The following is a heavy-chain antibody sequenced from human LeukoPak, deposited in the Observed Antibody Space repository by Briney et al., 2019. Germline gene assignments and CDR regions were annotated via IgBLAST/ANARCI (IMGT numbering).Heavy chain of an antibody. CDR3: AKGYYYDSSGYYDY. Sequence: PGGSLRLSCAASGFTFSSYAMSWVRQASGKGLEWVSAISGSGGSTYYADSVKGRFTISRDNSKNTLYLQMNSLRAEDTAVYYCAKGYYYDSSGYYDYWGQGTLVTVSS. V-gene: IGHV3-23*01. CDR2: ISGSGGST. J-gene: IGHJ4*02. CDR1: GFTFSSYA. D-gene: IGHD3-22*01.